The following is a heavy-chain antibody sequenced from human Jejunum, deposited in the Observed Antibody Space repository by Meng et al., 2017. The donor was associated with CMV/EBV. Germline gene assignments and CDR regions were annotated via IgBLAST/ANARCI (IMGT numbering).Heavy chain of an antibody. Sequence: EVQLMESGGGLVQPGXXXXLSCAASGFTFSDRFMDWVRQAPGKGLEWVGRTRNKGNSYTTEYAASVKGRFTISRDDSKNSLYLQMNSLKTEDTAVYYCARDLRDSSGYYYIDYWGQGTLVTVSS. V-gene: IGHV3-72*01. J-gene: IGHJ4*02. CDR1: GFTFSDRF. CDR2: TRNKGNSYTT. CDR3: ARDLRDSSGYYYIDY. D-gene: IGHD3-22*01.